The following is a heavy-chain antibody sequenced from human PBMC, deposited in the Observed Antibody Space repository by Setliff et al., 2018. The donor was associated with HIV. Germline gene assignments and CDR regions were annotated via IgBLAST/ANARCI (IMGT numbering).Heavy chain of an antibody. Sequence: GASVKVSCKASGFTFNHYALSWVRQAPGQRPEWMGGTNPQSDIANYAQRFQGRVTITADHSTTTTYMELTSLRADDAAVYYCVRVGPWYYARSGYLDSWDYWGQGTLVTVSS. D-gene: IGHD3-22*01. J-gene: IGHJ4*02. CDR1: GFTFNHYA. V-gene: IGHV1-69*10. CDR3: VRVGPWYYARSGYLDSWDY. CDR2: TNPQSDIA.